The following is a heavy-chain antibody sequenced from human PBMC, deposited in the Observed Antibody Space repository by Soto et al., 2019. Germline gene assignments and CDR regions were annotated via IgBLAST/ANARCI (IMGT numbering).Heavy chain of an antibody. CDR2: ISAYNGNT. CDR3: ARVGDIVVVPAASVYYYYGMDV. CDR1: GYTFTSYG. D-gene: IGHD2-2*01. Sequence: ASVKVSCKASGYTFTSYGISWVRQAPGQGLEGWGWISAYNGNTNYAQKLQGRVTMTTDTSTSTAYMELRSLRSDDTAVYYCARVGDIVVVPAASVYYYYGMDVWGQGTTVTVSS. V-gene: IGHV1-18*01. J-gene: IGHJ6*02.